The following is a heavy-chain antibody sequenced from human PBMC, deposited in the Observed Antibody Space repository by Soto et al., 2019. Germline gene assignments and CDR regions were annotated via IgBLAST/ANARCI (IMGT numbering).Heavy chain of an antibody. J-gene: IGHJ5*02. CDR2: MKTIADGGTI. CDR1: GFTLSNAW. V-gene: IGHV3-15*07. CDR3: TSGARLGSMLGADDT. Sequence: EVQLVESGGDLVKPGGSLRLSCAASGFTLSNAWMNWVRQAPGKGLEWVGRMKTIADGGTIDYAAPVKGRFIISRADSKNTLTLQMNGVKTEDTGVYYCTSGARLGSMLGADDTWGLGALVTVSS. D-gene: IGHD1-26*01.